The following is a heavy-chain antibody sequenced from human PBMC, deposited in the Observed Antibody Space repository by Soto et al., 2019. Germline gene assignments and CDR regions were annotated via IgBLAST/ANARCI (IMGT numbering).Heavy chain of an antibody. J-gene: IGHJ5*02. CDR1: GYTFTSYG. CDR2: INANSGST. Sequence: ASVKVSCKASGYTFTSYGISWVRQAPGQGLEWMGWINANSGSTNYAQKFQGRLTITKDTSKNQVVLTMTNMDPVDTATYYCARTYSSSWYGTPNWFDPWGQGTLVTVSS. V-gene: IGHV1-18*01. CDR3: ARTYSSSWYGTPNWFDP. D-gene: IGHD6-13*01.